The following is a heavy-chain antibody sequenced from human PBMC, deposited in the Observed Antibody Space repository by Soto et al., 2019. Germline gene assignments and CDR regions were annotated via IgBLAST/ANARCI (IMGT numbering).Heavy chain of an antibody. D-gene: IGHD2-8*01. Sequence: ASVKVSCKASGYTFTSYGISWVRQAPGQGLEWMGWISAYNGNTNYAQKLQGRVTMTTDTSTSTAYMELRSLRSDDTAVYYCARDIVLMVYAMTSPIDYWGQGTLVTVSS. CDR3: ARDIVLMVYAMTSPIDY. J-gene: IGHJ4*02. V-gene: IGHV1-18*01. CDR1: GYTFTSYG. CDR2: ISAYNGNT.